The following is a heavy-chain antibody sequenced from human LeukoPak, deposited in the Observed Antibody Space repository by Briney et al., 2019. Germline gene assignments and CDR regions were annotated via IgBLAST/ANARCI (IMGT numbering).Heavy chain of an antibody. V-gene: IGHV4-31*03. D-gene: IGHD2-15*01. CDR1: GGSISSGGYH. CDR2: IYYSGST. J-gene: IGHJ4*02. Sequence: SETLSLTCTVSGGSISSGGYHWSWIRQHPGKGLEWIGYIYYSGSTYYNPSLKSRVTISVDTSKNQFSLKLSSVTAADTAVYYCARGKVAAYYFDYWGQGTLVTVSS. CDR3: ARGKVAAYYFDY.